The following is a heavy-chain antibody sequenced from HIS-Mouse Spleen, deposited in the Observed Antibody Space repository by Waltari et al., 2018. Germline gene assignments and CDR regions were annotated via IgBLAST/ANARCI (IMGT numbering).Heavy chain of an antibody. Sequence: QVQLVESGGGVVQPGRSLRLSWAASGFTFISYGIHWVRQAPGKGLEWVAVIWYDGSNKYYADSVKGRFTISRDNSKNTLYLQMNSLRAEDTAVYYCAKDLARKDSGYDAFDIWGQGTMVTVSS. J-gene: IGHJ3*02. CDR2: IWYDGSNK. D-gene: IGHD5-12*01. CDR1: GFTFISYG. CDR3: AKDLARKDSGYDAFDI. V-gene: IGHV3-33*06.